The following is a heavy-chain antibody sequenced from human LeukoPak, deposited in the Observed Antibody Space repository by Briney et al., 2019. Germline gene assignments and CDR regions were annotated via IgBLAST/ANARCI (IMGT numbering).Heavy chain of an antibody. CDR1: GYSFTSYG. V-gene: IGHV1-18*01. J-gene: IGHJ4*02. D-gene: IGHD2-8*01. CDR2: ISTYNANT. CDR3: AREECSIGVCYPSGY. Sequence: ASVKVSCKASGYSFTSYGISWVRQAPGQGLEWMGWISTYNANTNYALKLQGRVTLTTDTSTNTAYMELKSLRSDDTAVYYCAREECSIGVCYPSGYWGQGTLVTASS.